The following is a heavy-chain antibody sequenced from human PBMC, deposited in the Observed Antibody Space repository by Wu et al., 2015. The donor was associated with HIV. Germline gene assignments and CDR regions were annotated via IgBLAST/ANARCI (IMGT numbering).Heavy chain of an antibody. CDR2: INPLFGTT. D-gene: IGHD1-14*01. CDR3: ARDPKAAPHYYHYYMDV. CDR1: GDGFTSYA. Sequence: QVHLVQFGGEVKKPGSSVKVTCKASGDGFTSYAVSWVRQAPGQGLEWMGGINPLFGTTKLTQKFQGRVTITTDELRTTAYMELSSLRSEDTAVYYCARDPKAAPHYYHYYMDVWGKGTMVTVSS. J-gene: IGHJ6*03. V-gene: IGHV1-69*05.